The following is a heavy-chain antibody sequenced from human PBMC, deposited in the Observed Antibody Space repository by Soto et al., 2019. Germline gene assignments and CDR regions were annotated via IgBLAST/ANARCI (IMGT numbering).Heavy chain of an antibody. Sequence: ASVKVSCKASGYTFTSYAMHWVRQAPGQRLEWMGWINAGNGNTKYSQKFQGRVTITRDTSASTAYMELSSLRSEDTAVYYCARERIVVTNWFDPWGQGTLATVSS. V-gene: IGHV1-3*01. CDR1: GYTFTSYA. D-gene: IGHD3-22*01. CDR3: ARERIVVTNWFDP. CDR2: INAGNGNT. J-gene: IGHJ5*02.